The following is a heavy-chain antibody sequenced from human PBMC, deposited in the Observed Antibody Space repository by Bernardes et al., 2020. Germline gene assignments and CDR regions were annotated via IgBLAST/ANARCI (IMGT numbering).Heavy chain of an antibody. CDR1: GFTFSSYA. V-gene: IGHV3-23*01. CDR3: AKDWGQFHYYYYGMDV. J-gene: IGHJ6*02. Sequence: GGSLRLSCAASGFTFSSYAMSWVRQAPGKGLEWVSAISGSGGSTYYADSVKGRFTISRDNSKNTLYLQMNSLRAEDTAVYYCAKDWGQFHYYYYGMDVWGQGTTVTVSS. D-gene: IGHD3-16*01. CDR2: ISGSGGST.